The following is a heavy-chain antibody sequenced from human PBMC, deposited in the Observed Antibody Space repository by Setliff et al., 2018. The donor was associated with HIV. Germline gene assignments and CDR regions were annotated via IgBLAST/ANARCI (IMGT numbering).Heavy chain of an antibody. J-gene: IGHJ2*01. D-gene: IGHD1-1*01. CDR1: GISINGYY. CDR3: AKLGSNNWGNWYFDL. Sequence: PSETLSLTCSVSGISINGYYWSWIRQSPRTRLEWIGYVSSIGNTNYNPSLKSRVTISVDTSKNQFSLQLNSVTAADTAVYYCAKLGSNNWGNWYFDLWGRGTLVTVSS. CDR2: VSSIGNT. V-gene: IGHV4-4*08.